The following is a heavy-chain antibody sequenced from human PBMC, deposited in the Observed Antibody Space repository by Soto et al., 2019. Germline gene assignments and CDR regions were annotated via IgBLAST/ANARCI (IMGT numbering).Heavy chain of an antibody. Sequence: GGSLRLSCAASGFSFSTYWVTWVRQAPGKGLEWVANINQDGTRQNYVDSVKGRFTISRDNAKNSLQLQMNSLRVEDTAVYYCVRDWSSNWQPIFDYWGQGTLVTVSS. D-gene: IGHD6-13*01. CDR3: VRDWSSNWQPIFDY. CDR2: INQDGTRQ. CDR1: GFSFSTYW. J-gene: IGHJ4*02. V-gene: IGHV3-7*05.